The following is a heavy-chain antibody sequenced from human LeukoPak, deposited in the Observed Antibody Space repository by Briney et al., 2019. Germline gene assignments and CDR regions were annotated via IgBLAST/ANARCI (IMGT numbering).Heavy chain of an antibody. CDR1: GFTFNTYG. CDR3: AKAAYCTSTSCHFSGYAQRPLDS. Sequence: GSSLRLSCVASGFTFNTYGIHWVRQAPGKGLEWVAGISSDGNNKDYSDSVKGRFTISRDNSKNTLYLQMNSLRAEDTAVYYCAKAAYCTSTSCHFSGYAQRPLDSWGQGTLVTVSS. V-gene: IGHV3-30*18. D-gene: IGHD2-2*01. J-gene: IGHJ4*02. CDR2: ISSDGNNK.